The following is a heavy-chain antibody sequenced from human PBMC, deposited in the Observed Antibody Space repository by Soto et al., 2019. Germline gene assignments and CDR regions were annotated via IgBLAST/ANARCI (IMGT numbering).Heavy chain of an antibody. V-gene: IGHV1-18*01. CDR1: GYTFTSYG. J-gene: IGHJ4*02. CDR3: ASPGYFRGCYWEEGFDY. Sequence: ASVKVSCKASGYTFTSYGISWVRQAPGQGFEWMGWISAYNGNTNYAQKLQGRVTMTTDTSTSTAYMELRSLRSDDTAVYYCASPGYFRGCYWEEGFDYWGQGTLVTVSS. D-gene: IGHD3-22*01. CDR2: ISAYNGNT.